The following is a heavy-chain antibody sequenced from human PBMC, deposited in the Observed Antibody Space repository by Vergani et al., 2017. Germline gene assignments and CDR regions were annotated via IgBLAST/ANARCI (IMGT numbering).Heavy chain of an antibody. CDR3: AHTRSRGYTYDFMDV. V-gene: IGHV2-5*02. CDR2: IYWDNDK. Sequence: QITLKESGPTLVKPTQTLTLTCTFSGFSLTTTRVGVSWIRQPPGEALEWLALIYWDNDKDYSPSLKSRRTITKDTSKNQVVLTMTNIDTVDTATYLCAHTRSRGYTYDFMDVWGKGTTVTVSS. J-gene: IGHJ6*03. D-gene: IGHD3-22*01. CDR1: GFSLTTTRVG.